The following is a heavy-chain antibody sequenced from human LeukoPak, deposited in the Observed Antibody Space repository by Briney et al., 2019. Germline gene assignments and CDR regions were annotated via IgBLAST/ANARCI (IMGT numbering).Heavy chain of an antibody. V-gene: IGHV3-23*01. CDR1: GFTFSDYA. CDR3: ARSVPDYTRFDY. CDR2: FKTSSGQV. J-gene: IGHJ4*02. Sequence: GGSLGLSCVASGFTFSDYAMNWVRQAPGKGLEWVSTFKTSSGQVYYAESVRGRFTISRVNSKNTVYLEMSSLRAEDTALYFCARSVPDYTRFDYWGQGALVTVSS. D-gene: IGHD4-11*01.